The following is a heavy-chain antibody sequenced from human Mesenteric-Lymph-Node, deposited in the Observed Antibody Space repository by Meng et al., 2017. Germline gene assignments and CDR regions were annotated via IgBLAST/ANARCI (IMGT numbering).Heavy chain of an antibody. D-gene: IGHD3-22*01. CDR3: ARDNYDTASRFNY. CDR1: GYTFTSYA. Sequence: QVRLLQSGFELKEPGSSVKVSCKASGYTFTSYAINWLRQAPGQGPEWMGWINTNNGNPTYAQGFTGRFVFSLDTSVSTAYVKISSLKVEDTAMYYCARDNYDTASRFNYWGQGTLVTVSS. J-gene: IGHJ4*02. V-gene: IGHV7-4-1*02. CDR2: INTNNGNP.